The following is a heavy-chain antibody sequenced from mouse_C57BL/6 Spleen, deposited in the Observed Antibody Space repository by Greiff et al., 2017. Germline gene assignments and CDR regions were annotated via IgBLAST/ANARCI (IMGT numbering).Heavy chain of an antibody. CDR3: ATYGSSYSLCWCGDD. D-gene: IGHD1-1*01. V-gene: IGHV1-52*01. J-gene: IGHJ1*03. CDR1: GYTFTSYW. CDR2: IHPSDSET. Sequence: QVQLQQPGAELVRPGSSVTLSCKASGYTFTSYWMHWVKQRPIQGLEWIGNIHPSDSETHYNQKFKDKATLTVDKSSSTAYIQLSSLTSEDSAVYYCATYGSSYSLCWCGDDWGKGTTVTVSS.